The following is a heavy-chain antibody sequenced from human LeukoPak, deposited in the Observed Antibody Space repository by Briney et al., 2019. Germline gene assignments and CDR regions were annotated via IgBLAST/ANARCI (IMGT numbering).Heavy chain of an antibody. V-gene: IGHV3-7*01. D-gene: IGHD6-6*01. CDR2: IRQDGSEK. Sequence: PGGSLRLSCEVSGFTFTDYWMNWVRQAPGKGPEWVASIRQDGSEKTYVDSVKGRFTISRDNAKNSLSLQLNGLRAEDTAVYYCARDGIAAGLYFDLWGQGTLVTVSS. J-gene: IGHJ4*01. CDR3: ARDGIAAGLYFDL. CDR1: GFTFTDYW.